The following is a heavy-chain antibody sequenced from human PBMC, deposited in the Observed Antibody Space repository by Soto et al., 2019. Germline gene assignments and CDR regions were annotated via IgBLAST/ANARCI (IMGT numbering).Heavy chain of an antibody. V-gene: IGHV3-7*01. CDR3: ARVIIFWSGYPWMTADYYYYMDV. CDR2: IKQDGREK. J-gene: IGHJ6*03. D-gene: IGHD3-3*01. Sequence: EVQLVESGGGLVQPGGSLRLSCAASGFTFSSYWMSWVRQATGKGMEWVANIKQDGREKYYVDTVMGRFTISRDNAKNALYLQMNRLRAEDTAVYYFARVIIFWSGYPWMTADYYYYMDVWGKGTTVTVSS. CDR1: GFTFSSYW.